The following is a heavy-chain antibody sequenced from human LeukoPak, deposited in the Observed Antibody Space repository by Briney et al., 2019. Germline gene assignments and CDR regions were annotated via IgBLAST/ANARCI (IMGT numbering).Heavy chain of an antibody. D-gene: IGHD2-15*01. CDR3: AKGMSGSCYSGLHC. CDR1: GFTFSSSA. J-gene: IGHJ4*02. CDR2: ISGSGDST. V-gene: IGHV3-23*01. Sequence: GGSLRLSCAASGFTFSSSAMTWVRQAPGKGPEWVSVISGSGDSTFYADSVKGRFTISRDSSKNTVYLQMNSLRAGDTAIYYCAKGMSGSCYSGLHCWGQGTLVTVSS.